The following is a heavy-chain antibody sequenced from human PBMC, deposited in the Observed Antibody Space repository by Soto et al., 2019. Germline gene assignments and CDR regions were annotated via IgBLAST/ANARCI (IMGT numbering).Heavy chain of an antibody. CDR2: ISYDGSNK. CDR3: AKSDLMEWLAGFQH. J-gene: IGHJ1*01. D-gene: IGHD3-3*01. CDR1: GFTFSSYG. Sequence: QVQLVESGGGVVQPGRSLRLSCAASGFTFSSYGMHWVRQAPGKGLEWVAVISYDGSNKYYADSVKGRFTISRDNSKNTLYLQMNSLRAEDTAVYYCAKSDLMEWLAGFQHCGQGTLVTVSS. V-gene: IGHV3-30*18.